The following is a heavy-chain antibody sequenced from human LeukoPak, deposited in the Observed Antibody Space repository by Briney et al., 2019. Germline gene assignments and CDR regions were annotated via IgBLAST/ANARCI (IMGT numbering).Heavy chain of an antibody. V-gene: IGHV1-2*02. CDR3: ARDLEWLYPGGAFDI. CDR2: INPNSGGT. CDR1: GYTFTGYY. J-gene: IGHJ3*02. D-gene: IGHD3-3*01. Sequence: ASVKVSCKASGYTFTGYYMHWVRQAPGQGLEWMGWINPNSGGTNYAQKFQGRVTMTRETSISTAYMVLSRLRSDDTAVYYCARDLEWLYPGGAFDIWGQGTMVTVSS.